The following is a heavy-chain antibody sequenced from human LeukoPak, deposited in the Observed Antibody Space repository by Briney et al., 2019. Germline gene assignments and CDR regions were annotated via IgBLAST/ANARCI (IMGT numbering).Heavy chain of an antibody. V-gene: IGHV5-51*01. CDR3: ASGYYYDSSGPEYFQH. CDR1: GYSFTSYW. D-gene: IGHD3-22*01. CDR2: IYPGDSDT. Sequence: GESLKISCKGSGYSFTSYWIGWVRQMPGKGLEWMGIIYPGDSDTRYSPSFQGQVTISADKSISTAYLQWSSLKASDTAMYYCASGYYYDSSGPEYFQHWGQGTLVAVSS. J-gene: IGHJ1*01.